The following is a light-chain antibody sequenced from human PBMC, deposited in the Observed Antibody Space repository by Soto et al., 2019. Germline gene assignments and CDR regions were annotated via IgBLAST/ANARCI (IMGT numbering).Light chain of an antibody. CDR2: EVT. CDR1: SSDVGGYNY. J-gene: IGLJ2*01. Sequence: QSALTQPASVSGSLGQSITISCIGTSSDVGGYNYVSWYQQHPGKDPKVVIFEVTNRPSGVSSRFSGSKSGNTASLTVSGLQAEDEGDYYCSSYTSSSTVLFGGGTKLTVL. V-gene: IGLV2-14*01. CDR3: SSYTSSSTVL.